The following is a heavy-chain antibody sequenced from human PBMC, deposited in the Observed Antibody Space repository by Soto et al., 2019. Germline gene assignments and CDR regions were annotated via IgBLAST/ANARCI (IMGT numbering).Heavy chain of an antibody. Sequence: QVQLQESGPGLVKPSQTLSLTCTVSGGSISSGGYYWSWIRQHPGKGLEWIGYIYYSGSTYYNPSLKSGVTIYVDTFKHQFSLKLSSATAADTAVYYCARVPAAMYYYYYGMDVWGQGTTVTVSS. CDR2: IYYSGST. J-gene: IGHJ6*02. D-gene: IGHD2-2*01. CDR1: GGSISSGGYY. CDR3: ARVPAAMYYYYYGMDV. V-gene: IGHV4-31*03.